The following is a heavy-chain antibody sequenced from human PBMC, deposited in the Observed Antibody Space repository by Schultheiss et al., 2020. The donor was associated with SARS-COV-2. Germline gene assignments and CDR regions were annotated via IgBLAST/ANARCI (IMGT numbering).Heavy chain of an antibody. CDR3: ARWGNSGPDLAVY. J-gene: IGHJ4*02. V-gene: IGHV1-2*02. CDR2: INPNSGGT. CDR1: GYTFTGYY. Sequence: ASVKVSCKASGYTFTGYYMHWVRQAPGQGLEWMGWINPNSGGTNYAQKFQGMVTMTRDTSISTAYMELSRLRSDDTAVYYCARWGNSGPDLAVYWGQGTLVTVSS. D-gene: IGHD5-12*01.